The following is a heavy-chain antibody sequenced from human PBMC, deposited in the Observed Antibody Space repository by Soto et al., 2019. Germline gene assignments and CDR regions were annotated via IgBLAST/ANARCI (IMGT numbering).Heavy chain of an antibody. CDR3: ARRALDPSGHYYPYNWFDS. CDR2: IYYSGST. D-gene: IGHD3-22*01. Sequence: SETLSLTCTVSGGSISSYYWSWIRQPPGKGLEWIGYIYYSGSTNYNPSLKSRVTISVDTSKNQFSLKLSSVTAADTATYFCARRALDPSGHYYPYNWFDSWGQGTQVTVSS. CDR1: GGSISSYY. V-gene: IGHV4-59*01. J-gene: IGHJ5*01.